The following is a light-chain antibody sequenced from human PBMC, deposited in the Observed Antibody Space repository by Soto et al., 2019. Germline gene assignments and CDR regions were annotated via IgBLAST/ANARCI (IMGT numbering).Light chain of an antibody. Sequence: QPVLTQPASVSGSPGQSITISCTGTSSDVGGYTYVSWYQHHPGKAPKLMIYDVSNRPSGVSNRFSGSKSGNTASLTISGLQAEDEADYYCSSYTSSSTVVFGGGTQLTVL. J-gene: IGLJ2*01. CDR2: DVS. V-gene: IGLV2-14*03. CDR3: SSYTSSSTVV. CDR1: SSDVGGYTY.